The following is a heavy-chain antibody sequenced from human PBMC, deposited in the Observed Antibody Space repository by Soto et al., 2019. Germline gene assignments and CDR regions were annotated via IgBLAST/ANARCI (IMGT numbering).Heavy chain of an antibody. J-gene: IGHJ6*02. CDR2: INPNSGGT. D-gene: IGHD2-8*01. CDR1: GYTFTGYY. Sequence: ASVKVSCKASGYTFTGYYMHWVRQAPGQGLEWMGWINPNSGGTNYAQKLQGRVTMTRDTSISTAYMALSRLRSDDTAVYYCARGHSTDCSNGVCSFFYNHEMDVWGQGTPITV. V-gene: IGHV1-2*02. CDR3: ARGHSTDCSNGVCSFFYNHEMDV.